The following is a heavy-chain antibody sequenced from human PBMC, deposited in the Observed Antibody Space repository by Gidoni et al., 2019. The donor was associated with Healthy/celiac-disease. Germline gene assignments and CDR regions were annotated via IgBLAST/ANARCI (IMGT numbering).Heavy chain of an antibody. CDR1: GYSCTSYW. CDR2: IYPGDSDT. V-gene: IGHV5-51*01. Sequence: EVQLVQSGAEVKKPGESLKISCKGSGYSCTSYWICWVRQMPGKGLEWMRIIYPGDSDTRYSPSFQGQVTISADKSISTAYLQWSSLKASDTAMYYCARHWSSGGMYYGSGNPHWFDPWGQGTLVTVSS. CDR3: ARHWSSGGMYYGSGNPHWFDP. J-gene: IGHJ5*02. D-gene: IGHD3-10*01.